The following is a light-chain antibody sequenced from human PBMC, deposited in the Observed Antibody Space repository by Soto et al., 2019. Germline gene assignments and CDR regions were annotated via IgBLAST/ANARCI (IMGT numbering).Light chain of an antibody. V-gene: IGLV2-23*01. CDR3: CSYAGSSTYV. CDR1: SSDVGSYNL. Sequence: QSVLTQPASVSGSPGQSITISCTGTSSDVGSYNLVSWYQQHPGKAPKLMIYEGSKRPSGVSNRFSGSKSGNTASLTISGLHAEDGADYYCCSYAGSSTYVFGTGTKVTVL. J-gene: IGLJ1*01. CDR2: EGS.